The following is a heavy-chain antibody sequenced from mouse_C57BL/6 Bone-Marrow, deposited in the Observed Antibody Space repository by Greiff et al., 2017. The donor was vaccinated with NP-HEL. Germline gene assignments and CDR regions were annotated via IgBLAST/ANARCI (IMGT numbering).Heavy chain of an antibody. CDR3: TSGPYYYGRSHWYFDV. D-gene: IGHD1-1*01. J-gene: IGHJ1*03. CDR1: GYTFTDYE. CDR2: IDPETGGT. Sequence: QVQLKESGAELVRPGASVTLSCKASGYTFTDYEMHWVKQTPVHGLDWIGAIDPETGGTAYNQKFKGKAILTADKSSSTAYMERRSLTSEDSAVYYCTSGPYYYGRSHWYFDVWGTVTTVTVSS. V-gene: IGHV1-15*01.